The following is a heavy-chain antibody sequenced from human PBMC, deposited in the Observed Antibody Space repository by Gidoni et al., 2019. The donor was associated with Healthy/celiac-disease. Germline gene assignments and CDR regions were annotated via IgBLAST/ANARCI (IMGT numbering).Heavy chain of an antibody. Sequence: EVPLVESGGGLVQPGGSLKLSCAASGFTFSGSAMHWVRQASGKGLEWVGRIRSKANSYATAYAASVKGRFTISRDDSKNTAYLQMNSLKTEDTAVYYCTRLARTTVEGLRVYNYYGMDVWGQGTTVTVSS. V-gene: IGHV3-73*02. CDR1: GFTFSGSA. J-gene: IGHJ6*02. CDR3: TRLARTTVEGLRVYNYYGMDV. CDR2: IRSKANSYAT. D-gene: IGHD4-17*01.